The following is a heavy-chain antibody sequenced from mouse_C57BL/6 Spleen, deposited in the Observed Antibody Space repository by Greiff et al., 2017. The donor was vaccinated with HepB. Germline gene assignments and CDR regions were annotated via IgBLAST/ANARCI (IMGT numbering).Heavy chain of an antibody. CDR2: ISSGGDYI. CDR1: GFTFSSYA. CDR3: TSITTVVATGFDY. D-gene: IGHD1-1*01. Sequence: EVKVVESGEGLVKPGGSLKLSCAASGFTFSSYAMSWVRQTPEKRLEWVAYISSGGDYIYYADTVKGRFTISRDNARNTLYLQMSSLKSEDTAMYYCTSITTVVATGFDYWGQGTTLTVSS. J-gene: IGHJ2*01. V-gene: IGHV5-9-1*02.